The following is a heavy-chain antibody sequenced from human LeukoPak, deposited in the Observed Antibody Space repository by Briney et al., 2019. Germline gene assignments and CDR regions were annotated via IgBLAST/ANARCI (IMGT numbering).Heavy chain of an antibody. J-gene: IGHJ6*03. CDR1: GFTFSNYN. D-gene: IGHD1-1*01. V-gene: IGHV3-48*01. CDR2: TTATSTTT. Sequence: GGSLRLSCAASGFTFSNYNIQWVRQAPGKGLEWVSFTTATSTTTFYADPVKGRFTISRDNAKSSLYLQMDSLRAEDTAVYYCARIHPPGYYFSSMDVWGRGTTVTVSS. CDR3: ARIHPPGYYFSSMDV.